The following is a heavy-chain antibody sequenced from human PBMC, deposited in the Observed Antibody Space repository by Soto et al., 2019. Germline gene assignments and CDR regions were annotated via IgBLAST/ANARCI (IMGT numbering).Heavy chain of an antibody. CDR3: ARGVSYSISPSDY. CDR2: ISFEGSNK. D-gene: IGHD6-6*01. CDR1: GFTFSNYG. V-gene: IGHV3-30*03. J-gene: IGHJ4*02. Sequence: QVQLVESGGGVVQPGRSLRLSCAGSGFTFSNYGMHWVRQAPGKGLEWLALISFEGSNKYYADSVKGRFTISRDNSKYTLYLQMNSLRPDDTALYFCARGVSYSISPSDYWGQGTLVTVSS.